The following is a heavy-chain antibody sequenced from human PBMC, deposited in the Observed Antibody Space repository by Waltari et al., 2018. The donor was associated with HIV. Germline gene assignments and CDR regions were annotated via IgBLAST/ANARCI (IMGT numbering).Heavy chain of an antibody. CDR3: GTYRSLSGGNFFDP. D-gene: IGHD2-21*01. CDR1: GGSIDSGALY. J-gene: IGHJ5*02. V-gene: IGHV4-31*01. CDR2: IFPRWTS. Sequence: QLQESGPGLVKPSETLSLSCSVSGGSIDSGALYWSWIRQRPGKGLEWIGYIFPRWTSYSKPSLKSPVCISLDTSKNQFSLNLNSVTAADTAVYYCGTYRSLSGGNFFDPRGQGMLVTVSS.